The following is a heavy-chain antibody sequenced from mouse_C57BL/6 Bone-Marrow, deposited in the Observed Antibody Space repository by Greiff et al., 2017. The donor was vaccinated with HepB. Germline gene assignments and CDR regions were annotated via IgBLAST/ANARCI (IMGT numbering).Heavy chain of an antibody. D-gene: IGHD1-1*01. CDR1: GFTFSSYG. CDR3: ARHPYGSRYYAMDY. V-gene: IGHV5-6*02. Sequence: DVMLVESGGDLVKPGGSLKLSCAASGFTFSSYGMSWVRQTPDKRLEWVATISSGGSYTYYPDSVKGRFTISRDNAKNTLYLQMSSLKSEDTAMYYCARHPYGSRYYAMDYWGQGTSVTVSS. J-gene: IGHJ4*01. CDR2: ISSGGSYT.